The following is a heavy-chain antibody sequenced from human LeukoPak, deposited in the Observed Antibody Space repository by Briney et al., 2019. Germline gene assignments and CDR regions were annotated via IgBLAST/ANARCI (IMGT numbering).Heavy chain of an antibody. V-gene: IGHV4-30-2*01. D-gene: IGHD2-15*01. CDR1: GGSISSGGYS. Sequence: PSETLSLTCAVSGGSISSGGYSWSWILQPPGKGLEWIGYIYHSGSTYYNPSLKSRVTISVDRSKNQFSLKLSSVTAADTAVYYCARVKVAEYGMDVWGKGTTVTVSS. J-gene: IGHJ6*04. CDR3: ARVKVAEYGMDV. CDR2: IYHSGST.